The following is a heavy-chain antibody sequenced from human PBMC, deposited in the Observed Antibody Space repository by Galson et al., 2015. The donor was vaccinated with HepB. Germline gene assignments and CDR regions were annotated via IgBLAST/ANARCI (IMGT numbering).Heavy chain of an antibody. CDR3: ARQVSGAFEM. CDR1: DESFSGHY. Sequence: ETLSLTCAVYDESFSGHYWSWIRQPPGMGLEWIGELNHSGGTNYNPSLESRVTISVDTSRDQFSLILSSVTAADTAVYYCARQVSGAFEMWGQGTVVTVSS. J-gene: IGHJ3*02. CDR2: LNHSGGT. V-gene: IGHV4-34*01.